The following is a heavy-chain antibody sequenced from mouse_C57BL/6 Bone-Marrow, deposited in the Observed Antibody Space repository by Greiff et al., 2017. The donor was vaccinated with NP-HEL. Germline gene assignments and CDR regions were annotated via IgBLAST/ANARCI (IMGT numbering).Heavy chain of an antibody. CDR2: IYYSGTI. J-gene: IGHJ1*03. D-gene: IGHD1-1*01. CDR3: AREREVRYYGSSSYWYFDV. Sequence: EVKVVESGPGLVKPSQTVFLTCTVTGISITTGNYRWSWIRQFPGNKLEWIGYIYYSGTITYNPSLTSRTTITRDTPKNQFFLEMNSLTAEDTATYYCAREREVRYYGSSSYWYFDVWGTGTTVTVSS. CDR1: GISITTGNYR. V-gene: IGHV3-5*01.